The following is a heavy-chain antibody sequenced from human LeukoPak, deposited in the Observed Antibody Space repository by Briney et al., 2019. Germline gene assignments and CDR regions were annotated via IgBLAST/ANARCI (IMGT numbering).Heavy chain of an antibody. D-gene: IGHD2-15*01. CDR1: GGSISSYD. CDR2: IYATGST. CDR3: AREGDCSGGSCYSGPFDF. J-gene: IGHJ4*02. Sequence: SETLSLTCTGSGGSISSYDWSWIRQPAGKGLEWIGQIYATGSTNYNPSLKSRVTMSVDTSKNQFSLELTSVTAADTAVYYCAREGDCSGGSCYSGPFDFWGQGTLVTVSS. V-gene: IGHV4-4*07.